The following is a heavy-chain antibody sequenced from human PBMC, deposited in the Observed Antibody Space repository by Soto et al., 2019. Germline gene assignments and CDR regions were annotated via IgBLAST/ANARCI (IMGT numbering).Heavy chain of an antibody. CDR2: IIPIFGTA. D-gene: IGHD6-13*01. CDR1: GGTFSSYA. J-gene: IGHJ6*02. CDR3: ARVRAYSSSWYDVYYYYGMDV. V-gene: IGHV1-69*01. Sequence: QVQLVQSGAEVKKPGSSVKVSCKASGGTFSSYAISWVRQAPGQGLEWMGGIIPIFGTANYAQKFQGRVTITADESTSTAYMELSSLRSEDTAVYYCARVRAYSSSWYDVYYYYGMDVWGQGTTVIVSS.